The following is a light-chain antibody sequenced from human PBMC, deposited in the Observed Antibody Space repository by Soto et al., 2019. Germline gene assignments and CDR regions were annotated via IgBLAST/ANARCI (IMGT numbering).Light chain of an antibody. Sequence: SYELAQPPSVSVAPGQTARITCAGNNIGSQSVHCYPQKPRQAPVLVVYDDADLPSGVPERSSGSKSGNMATLTISRVEDGDDADYYCQVCESNSVFVFGIGTKVTVL. J-gene: IGLJ1*01. CDR1: NIGSQS. CDR2: DDA. V-gene: IGLV3-21*02. CDR3: QVCESNSVFV.